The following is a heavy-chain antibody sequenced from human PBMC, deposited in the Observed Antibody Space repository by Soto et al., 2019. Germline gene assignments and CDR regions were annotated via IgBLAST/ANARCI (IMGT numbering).Heavy chain of an antibody. CDR3: AKGGRQWLVTSDFNY. J-gene: IGHJ4*02. CDR1: GSPSSDHA. CDR2: VSHDGRNT. Sequence: GGPLRLSSAASGSPSSDHAMHWVRQAPHKWPDSVAVVSHDGRNTHYADSVKGRFTISRDSSKNTVSLEMTSLRAEDTAVYYCAKGGRQWLVTSDFNYWGQGALVTVSS. V-gene: IGHV3-30*18. D-gene: IGHD6-19*01.